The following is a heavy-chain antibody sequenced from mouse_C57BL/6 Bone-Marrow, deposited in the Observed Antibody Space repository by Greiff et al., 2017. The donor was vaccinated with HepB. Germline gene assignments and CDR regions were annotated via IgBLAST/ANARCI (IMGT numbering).Heavy chain of an antibody. CDR3: ARRSLYYDYDLFAY. CDR1: GYTFTGYW. Sequence: VQRVESGAELMKPGASVKLSCKATGYTFTGYWIEWVKQRPGHGLEWIGEILPGSGSTNYNEKFKGKATFTADTSSNTAYMQLSSLTTEDSAIYYCARRSLYYDYDLFAYWGQGTLVTVSA. V-gene: IGHV1-9*01. J-gene: IGHJ3*01. CDR2: ILPGSGST. D-gene: IGHD2-4*01.